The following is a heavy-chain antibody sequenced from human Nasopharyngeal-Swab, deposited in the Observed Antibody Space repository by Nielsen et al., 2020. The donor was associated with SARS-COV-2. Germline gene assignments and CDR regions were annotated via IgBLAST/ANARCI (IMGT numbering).Heavy chain of an antibody. CDR1: GGSISSSSYY. CDR3: ARVGYYDSSGYSYYFDY. Sequence: ESLKISCTVSGGSISSSSYYWGWIRQPPGKGLEWIGSIYYSGSTYYNPSLKSRVTISVDTSKNQFSLKLSSVTAADTAVYYCARVGYYDSSGYSYYFDYWGQGTLVTASS. J-gene: IGHJ4*02. V-gene: IGHV4-39*01. D-gene: IGHD3-22*01. CDR2: IYYSGST.